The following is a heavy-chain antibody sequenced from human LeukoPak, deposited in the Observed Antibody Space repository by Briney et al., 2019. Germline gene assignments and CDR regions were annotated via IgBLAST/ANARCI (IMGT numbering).Heavy chain of an antibody. CDR3: ASGGGNVHDY. V-gene: IGHV3-33*01. CDR2: IWYDGSNK. D-gene: IGHD3-16*01. J-gene: IGHJ4*02. Sequence: PGRSLRLSCAASGFTFSSYGMHWVRQAPGKGLEWVAVIWYDGSNKFYADSVKGRFTISRDNSKNTLYLQMNSLRAEDTAVYYCASGGGNVHDYWGQGTLVTVSS. CDR1: GFTFSSYG.